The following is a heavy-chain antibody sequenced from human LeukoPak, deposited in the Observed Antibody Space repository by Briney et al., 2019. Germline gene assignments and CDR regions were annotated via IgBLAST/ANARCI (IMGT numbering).Heavy chain of an antibody. CDR1: GGTFISYA. CDR2: IIPIFGTA. Sequence: SVKVSCEASGGTFISYAISWVRQAPGQGLEWMGGIIPIFGTANYAQKFQGRVTITADESTSTAYMELSSLRSEDTAVYYCARGRIAVAGTKNYFDYWGQGTLVTVSS. D-gene: IGHD6-19*01. V-gene: IGHV1-69*13. J-gene: IGHJ4*02. CDR3: ARGRIAVAGTKNYFDY.